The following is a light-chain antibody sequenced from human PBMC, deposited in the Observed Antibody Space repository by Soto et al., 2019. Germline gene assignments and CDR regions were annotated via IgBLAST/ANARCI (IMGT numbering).Light chain of an antibody. CDR2: DAS. J-gene: IGKJ5*01. CDR1: QSVSSY. CDR3: QQSSNWPPLT. Sequence: EIVLTQSPATLSLSPGERATLSCRASQSVSSYLAWYQQKPGQAPRLLIYDASNRATGIPARFSGSGSGTDFTLTISSLEPEDFAVYYCQQSSNWPPLTFGQGTRLEIK. V-gene: IGKV3-11*01.